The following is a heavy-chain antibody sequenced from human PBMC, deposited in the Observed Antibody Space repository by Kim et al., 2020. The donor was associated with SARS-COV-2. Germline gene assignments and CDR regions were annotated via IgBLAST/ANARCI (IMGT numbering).Heavy chain of an antibody. J-gene: IGHJ5*02. CDR1: GGSFSGYY. CDR2: INHSGST. D-gene: IGHD6-13*01. CDR3: ARAAAGTGRFDP. Sequence: SETLSLTCAVYGGSFSGYYWSWIRQPPGKGLEWIGEINHSGSTNYNPSLKSRVTISVDTSKNQFSLKLSSVTAAYTAVYYCARAAAGTGRFDPWGQGTLV. V-gene: IGHV4-34*01.